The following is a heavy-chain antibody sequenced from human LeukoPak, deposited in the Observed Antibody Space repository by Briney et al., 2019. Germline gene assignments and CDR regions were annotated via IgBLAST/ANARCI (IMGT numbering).Heavy chain of an antibody. CDR1: GFTFSDYY. CDR2: ISSSGSTI. J-gene: IGHJ4*02. CDR3: ARSHYYDSSGYYDY. Sequence: GGSLRLSCAASGFTFSDYYMSWIRQAPGKGLEWVSYISSSGSTIYYADSVKGRFTISRDNAKNSLYLQMNSLRAEDTVVYYCARSHYYDSSGYYDYWGQGTLVTASS. V-gene: IGHV3-11*01. D-gene: IGHD3-22*01.